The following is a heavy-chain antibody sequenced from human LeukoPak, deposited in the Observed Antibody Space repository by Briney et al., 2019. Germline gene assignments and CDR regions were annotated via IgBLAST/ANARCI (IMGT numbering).Heavy chain of an antibody. CDR1: GYSFTSYW. J-gene: IGHJ4*02. CDR3: ARACSSTSCYTGGFDY. V-gene: IGHV5-51*01. Sequence: GESLKISCKGSGYSFTSYWIGWVRQMPGKGLEWMGIIYPGDSDTRYSPSFQGQVTISADKSISTAYLQWSSLMASDTAMYYCARACSSTSCYTGGFDYWGQGTLVTVSS. D-gene: IGHD2-2*02. CDR2: IYPGDSDT.